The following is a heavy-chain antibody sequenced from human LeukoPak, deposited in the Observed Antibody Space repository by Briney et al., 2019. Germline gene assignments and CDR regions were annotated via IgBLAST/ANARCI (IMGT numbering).Heavy chain of an antibody. CDR3: VKEGSTWYDALDI. V-gene: IGHV3-23*01. CDR2: INQKGDRA. D-gene: IGHD6-13*01. CDR1: GFTFRTYA. J-gene: IGHJ3*02. Sequence: GGSLRLSCATSGFTFRTYAMSWVRQAPGKGLEWVSAINQKGDRAYYADSVKGRFTCSRDNSKNTLYLQMNSLRAEDTAFYYCVKEGSTWYDALDIWGQGTIVTISS.